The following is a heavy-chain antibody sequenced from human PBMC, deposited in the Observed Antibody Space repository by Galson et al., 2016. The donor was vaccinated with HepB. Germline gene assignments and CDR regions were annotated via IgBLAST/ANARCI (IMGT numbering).Heavy chain of an antibody. CDR3: ARDRASWDGQHTGSFDY. Sequence: CAISGDSVSSIDAAWNWIRQSPSRGLEWLGRTYYRSKWYYDYAVSVKSRMTINPDTSKNQLSLQLNSVTPEDTAVYYCARDRASWDGQHTGSFDYWGQGTLV. CDR1: GDSVSSIDAA. J-gene: IGHJ4*02. CDR2: TYYRSKWYY. V-gene: IGHV6-1*01. D-gene: IGHD2-21*01.